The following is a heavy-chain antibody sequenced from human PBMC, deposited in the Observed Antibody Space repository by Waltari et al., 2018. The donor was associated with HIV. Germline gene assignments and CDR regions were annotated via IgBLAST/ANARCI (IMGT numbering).Heavy chain of an antibody. Sequence: QAQLVQSGAEVKKPGSSVKVSCKSSGGIFSTSGISWVRQAPGQAPGLGLEWRGGNVPILGPTNYAQKVQGRRKITADETTRTTYIERRSLRSDDTALYYCTGLGGGNGDRYWHFDLWGRGTLVTVSS. CDR3: TGLGGGNGDRYWHFDL. J-gene: IGHJ2*01. CDR2: NVPILGPT. V-gene: IGHV1-69*01. CDR1: GGIFSTSG. D-gene: IGHD4-17*01.